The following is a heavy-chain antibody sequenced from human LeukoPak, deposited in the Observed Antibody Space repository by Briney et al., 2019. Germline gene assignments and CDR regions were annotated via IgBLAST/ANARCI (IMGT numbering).Heavy chain of an antibody. D-gene: IGHD4-11*01. CDR2: IGAGGTLT. CDR1: GFTFSSYA. CDR3: VKDLDYTTYGYYFDY. J-gene: IGHJ4*02. Sequence: GGSLRLSCTASGFTFSSYAMNWVGQAPGKGLEGGSGIGAGGTLTYYADSVTGRFTIFKDHSRNLLELEMNSLRADDTAVYYCVKDLDYTTYGYYFDYGGQGTLVTVSS. V-gene: IGHV3-23*01.